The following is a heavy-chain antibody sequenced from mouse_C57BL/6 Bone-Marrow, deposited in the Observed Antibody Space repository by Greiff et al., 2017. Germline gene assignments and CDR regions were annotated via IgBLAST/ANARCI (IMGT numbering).Heavy chain of an antibody. CDR1: GYSITSGYY. J-gene: IGHJ1*03. CDR2: ISYDGSN. D-gene: IGHD2-3*01. Sequence: ESGPGLVKPSQSLSLTCSVTGYSITSGYYWNWIRQFPGNKLEWMGYISYDGSNNYNPSLKNRISITRDTSKNQFFLKLNSVTTEDTATYYCARERGYYSVDCDVWGTGTTVTVSS. CDR3: ARERGYYSVDCDV. V-gene: IGHV3-6*01.